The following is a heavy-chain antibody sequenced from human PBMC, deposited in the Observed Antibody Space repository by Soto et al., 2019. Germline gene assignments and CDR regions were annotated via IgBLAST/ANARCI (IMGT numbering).Heavy chain of an antibody. V-gene: IGHV4-31*03. Sequence: QVQLKESGPGLLKPSETLSLTCTVSGGSINRGGYYWSWIRQRPGQGPEWLGNIYYNGNPYSNPSLKSRVTISIDTSRNQFSLQFTSLTAADTAVYYCAREAPTASDAFDVWGQGTMVTIS. J-gene: IGHJ3*01. D-gene: IGHD1-1*01. CDR1: GGSINRGGYY. CDR3: AREAPTASDAFDV. CDR2: IYYNGNP.